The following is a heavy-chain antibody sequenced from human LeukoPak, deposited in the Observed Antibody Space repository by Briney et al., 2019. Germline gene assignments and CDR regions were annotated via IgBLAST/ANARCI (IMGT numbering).Heavy chain of an antibody. J-gene: IGHJ5*02. CDR2: IYYSGST. CDR3: ARQATIFGVANNWFDP. Sequence: SETLSLTCTVSGGSVSSSSYYWGWIRQPPGKGLEWIGSIYYSGSTYYNPSLKSRVTISVDTSKNQFSLKLSSVTAADTAVYYCARQATIFGVANNWFDPWGQGTLVTVSS. D-gene: IGHD3-3*01. V-gene: IGHV4-39*01. CDR1: GGSVSSSSYY.